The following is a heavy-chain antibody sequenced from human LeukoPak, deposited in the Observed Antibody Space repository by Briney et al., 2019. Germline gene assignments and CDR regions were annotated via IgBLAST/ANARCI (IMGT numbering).Heavy chain of an antibody. J-gene: IGHJ4*02. Sequence: SVKVSCKASGGTFSSYAISWVRQAPGQGLEWMGGIIPIFGTANYAQKFQGRVTITADESTSTAYMELSSLRSEDTAVYYCVRLPLNYYDSSGQYYFDYWGQGTLVTVSS. CDR2: IIPIFGTA. V-gene: IGHV1-69*01. CDR3: VRLPLNYYDSSGQYYFDY. D-gene: IGHD3-22*01. CDR1: GGTFSSYA.